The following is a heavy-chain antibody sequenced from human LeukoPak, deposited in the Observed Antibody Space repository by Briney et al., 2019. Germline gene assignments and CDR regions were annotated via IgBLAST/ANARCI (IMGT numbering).Heavy chain of an antibody. CDR2: MNPNSGNT. CDR3: ARVMKALYYYGSGSPQNWFDP. CDR1: GYTFTTYD. J-gene: IGHJ5*02. V-gene: IGHV1-8*01. Sequence: ASVKVSCKASGYTFTTYDINWVRQATGQGLEWMGWMNPNSGNTGYEQKFQGRVTMTRNTSIRTAYMELSSLRSEDTAVYYCARVMKALYYYGSGSPQNWFDPWGQGTLVTVSS. D-gene: IGHD3-10*01.